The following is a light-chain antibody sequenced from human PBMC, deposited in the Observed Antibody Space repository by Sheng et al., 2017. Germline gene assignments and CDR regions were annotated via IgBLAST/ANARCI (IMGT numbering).Light chain of an antibody. CDR1: QSVHIN. CDR2: DAS. Sequence: EIVLTQSPGTLSLSPGERATLSCRASQSVHINLAWYQQKPGQAPRLLIYDASNRATGIPARFSGSGSGTDFTLTISSLEPEDFAVYYCQQRSNWPPLTFGGGTKVEIK. CDR3: QQRSNWPPLT. V-gene: IGKV3-11*01. J-gene: IGKJ4*01.